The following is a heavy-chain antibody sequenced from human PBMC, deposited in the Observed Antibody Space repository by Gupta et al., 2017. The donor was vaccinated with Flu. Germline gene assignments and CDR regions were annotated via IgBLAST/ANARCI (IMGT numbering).Heavy chain of an antibody. V-gene: IGHV3-21*01. CDR1: GFTFSSLS. Sequence: EVQLVESGGGLVRPGGSLRLSCAASGFTFSSLSMSWVRQAPGKGLEWVSSISSTTSYIHYAAPVEGRFTISRDNTKNSLFLQMNSLRAEDTAVYYCARLQGGFIWRYLDSWGQGVLVTVSS. CDR2: ISSTTSYI. CDR3: ARLQGGFIWRYLDS. D-gene: IGHD3-10*01. J-gene: IGHJ4*02.